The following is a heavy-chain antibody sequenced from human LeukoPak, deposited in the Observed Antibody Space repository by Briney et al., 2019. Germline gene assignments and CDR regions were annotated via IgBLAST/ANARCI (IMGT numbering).Heavy chain of an antibody. CDR3: AREVVIFPDYYYYGMDV. D-gene: IGHD3-9*01. V-gene: IGHV3-48*04. J-gene: IGHJ6*02. CDR2: ISRSGDSL. CDR1: GFTFSSYA. Sequence: GGSLRLSCAASGFTFSSYAMHWIRQAPGKGLEWISYISRSGDSLYYADSVEGRFTISRDNAKNSLFLQMNSLRADDTAVYYCAREVVIFPDYYYYGMDVWGQGTTVTVSS.